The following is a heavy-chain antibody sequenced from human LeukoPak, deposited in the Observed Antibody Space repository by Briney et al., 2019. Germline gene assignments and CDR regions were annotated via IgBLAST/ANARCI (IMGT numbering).Heavy chain of an antibody. V-gene: IGHV4-59*11. CDR2: IYYSGST. CDR1: GGSISSHY. D-gene: IGHD6-19*01. Sequence: SETLSLTCTVSGGSISSHYWSWIRQPPGKGLEWIGYIYYSGSTNYNPSLKSRVTISVDTSKNQFTLKLSSVTAADTAVYYCARDSYSSGWPYYYYGMDVWGQGTTVTVSS. CDR3: ARDSYSSGWPYYYYGMDV. J-gene: IGHJ6*02.